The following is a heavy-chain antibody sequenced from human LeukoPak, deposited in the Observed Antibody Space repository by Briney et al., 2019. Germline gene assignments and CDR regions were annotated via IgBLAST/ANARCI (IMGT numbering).Heavy chain of an antibody. CDR2: ISSSSSSYI. Sequence: PGGSLRLSCATSGFTFSSYSMNWVPQAPGKGLEWVSCISSSSSSYIYYTDSVKGRFTISRDNAKNSLTLQMNSLRAEDTAVYYCARGGTYCPDYWGQGTLVTVSS. CDR3: ARGGTYCPDY. CDR1: GFTFSSYS. V-gene: IGHV3-21*01. D-gene: IGHD1-26*01. J-gene: IGHJ4*02.